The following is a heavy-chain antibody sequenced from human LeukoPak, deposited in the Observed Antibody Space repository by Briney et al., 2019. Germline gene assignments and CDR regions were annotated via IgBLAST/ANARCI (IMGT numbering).Heavy chain of an antibody. D-gene: IGHD2-2*01. V-gene: IGHV1-24*01. J-gene: IGHJ4*02. CDR2: FDPEDGET. CDR3: ARPRDGVPAAITSPLDY. Sequence: ASVKVSCRVSGYTLTELSMHWVRQAPGKGLEWMGGFDPEDGETIYAQKFQGRVTMTEDTSTDTAYMELSSLRSEDTAVYYCARPRDGVPAAITSPLDYWGQGTLVTVSS. CDR1: GYTLTELS.